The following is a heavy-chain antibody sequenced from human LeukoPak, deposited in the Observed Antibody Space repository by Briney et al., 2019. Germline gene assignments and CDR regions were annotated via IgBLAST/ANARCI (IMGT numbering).Heavy chain of an antibody. CDR2: IHSSGST. Sequence: SETLSLTCTVSGGTISSYYWNWIRQPPGKGLEWIGYIHSSGSTKYNPSLKSRGTISVDTSKNQFSLKLSSVTAADRAVYYCARWYSSGWAFDYWGQGTLVTVSS. V-gene: IGHV4-59*08. J-gene: IGHJ4*02. D-gene: IGHD6-19*01. CDR3: ARWYSSGWAFDY. CDR1: GGTISSYY.